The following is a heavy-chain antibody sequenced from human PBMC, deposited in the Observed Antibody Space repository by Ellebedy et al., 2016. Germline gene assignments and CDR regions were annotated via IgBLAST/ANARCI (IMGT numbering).Heavy chain of an antibody. J-gene: IGHJ4*02. CDR2: ISGSGGTT. CDR1: GFTFSSYA. V-gene: IGHV3-23*01. D-gene: IGHD3-16*01. Sequence: GESLEISCAASGFTFSSYAMSWVRQAPGKGLEWVSTISGSGGTTYYADSVKGRFTISRDNSKNTLYLQMNSLRAEDTALYYCAKEAITFGGVFDYWGQGILVIVSS. CDR3: AKEAITFGGVFDY.